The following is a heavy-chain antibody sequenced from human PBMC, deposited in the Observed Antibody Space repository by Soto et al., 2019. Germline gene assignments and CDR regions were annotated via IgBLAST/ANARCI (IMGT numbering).Heavy chain of an antibody. CDR1: GGTFSSYA. CDR2: IIPIFGTA. CDR3: ARSQGGSTSLDIYYYYYYGMDV. Sequence: ASVKVSCKAHGGTFSSYAISWVRQAPGQGLEWMGGIIPIFGTANYAQKFQGRVTITADESTSTGYMELSSLRSEDTAVYYCARSQGGSTSLDIYYYYYYGMDVWGQGSTVTVSS. J-gene: IGHJ6*02. D-gene: IGHD2-2*01. V-gene: IGHV1-69*13.